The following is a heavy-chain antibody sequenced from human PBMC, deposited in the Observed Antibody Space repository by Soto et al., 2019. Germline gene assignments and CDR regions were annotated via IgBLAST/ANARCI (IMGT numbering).Heavy chain of an antibody. Sequence: SETLSLTCTVSGGAISSYYWNWIRQPPGKGLEWIGYIYYSGSTNYNPSLKSRVTISIDTSRNRFSLKLSSVTAADTAVYYCARSGNSYATGYFDYWGRGTLVTVSS. J-gene: IGHJ4*02. CDR1: GGAISSYY. CDR3: ARSGNSYATGYFDY. D-gene: IGHD5-18*01. V-gene: IGHV4-59*01. CDR2: IYYSGST.